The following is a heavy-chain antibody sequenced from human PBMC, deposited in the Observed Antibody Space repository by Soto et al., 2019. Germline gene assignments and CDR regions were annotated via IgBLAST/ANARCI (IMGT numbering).Heavy chain of an antibody. J-gene: IGHJ4*02. CDR2: IYYSGST. CDR3: ARASDWKLVFLDY. CDR1: GGSISSYY. V-gene: IGHV4-59*01. D-gene: IGHD6-6*01. Sequence: SETLSLTCTVSGGSISSYYWNWVRQPPGKGLEWIGYIYYSGSTNYNPSLESRVTISLDTSKRQFSLRLTSVAAADTAVYYCARASDWKLVFLDYWGQGTLVTVSS.